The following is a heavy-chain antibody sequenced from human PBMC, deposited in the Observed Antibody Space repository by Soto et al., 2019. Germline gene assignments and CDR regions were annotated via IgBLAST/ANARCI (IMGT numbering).Heavy chain of an antibody. CDR3: ARCMGFDGSGYAFFDS. D-gene: IGHD3-10*01. CDR1: GFTFSGHT. CDR2: VSSSSSYI. J-gene: IGHJ4*02. V-gene: IGHV3-21*01. Sequence: EVQLVESGGGLVKPGGSLRLSCAASGFTFSGHTINWVRQAPEKGLEWVSSVSSSSSYIYYADSVKGRFTGSRDNAEKSLYLQMNSLRAEDTAIYYFARCMGFDGSGYAFFDSWGQGTLVTVSS.